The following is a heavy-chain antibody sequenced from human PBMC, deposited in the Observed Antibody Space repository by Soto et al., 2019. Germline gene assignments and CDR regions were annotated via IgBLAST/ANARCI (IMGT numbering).Heavy chain of an antibody. V-gene: IGHV3-23*01. CDR1: GFTFTSCA. D-gene: IGHD2-15*01. CDR2: ISGSGGST. Sequence: PGGSLRLSCAASGFTFTSCAMSWVRQAPGKGLEWVSAISGSGGSTYYADSVKGRFTISRDNSKNTLYLQMNSLRAEDTAVYYCAKSLPRHCSGGSCYSVAYYGMDVWGQGTTVTVSS. CDR3: AKSLPRHCSGGSCYSVAYYGMDV. J-gene: IGHJ6*02.